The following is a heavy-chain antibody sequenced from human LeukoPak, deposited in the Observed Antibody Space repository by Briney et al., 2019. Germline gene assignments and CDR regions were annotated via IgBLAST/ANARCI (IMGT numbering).Heavy chain of an antibody. V-gene: IGHV3-33*06. J-gene: IGHJ4*02. CDR1: GFTFSSYG. CDR3: AKEGSGSYYFDY. D-gene: IGHD1-26*01. CDR2: IWYDGSNK. Sequence: PGGSLRLPCAASGFTFSSYGMHWVRQAPGKGLEWVAVIWYDGSNKYYADSVKGRFTISRDNSKNTLYLQMNSLRAEDTAVYYCAKEGSGSYYFDYWGQGTLVTVSS.